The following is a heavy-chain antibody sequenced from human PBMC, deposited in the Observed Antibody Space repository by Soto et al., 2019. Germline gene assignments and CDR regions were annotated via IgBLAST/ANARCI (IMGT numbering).Heavy chain of an antibody. CDR2: ISSSSSTI. V-gene: IGHV3-48*01. CDR3: ARAGDDFWSVRSPADHNYYYMDV. CDR1: GFTFSSYS. Sequence: GGSLRLSCAASGFTFSSYSMNWVRQAPGKGLEWVSYISSSSSTIYYADSVKRRFTISRDNAKNSLYLQMNSLRAEDTAVYYCARAGDDFWSVRSPADHNYYYMDVWGKGTTVTVSS. J-gene: IGHJ6*03. D-gene: IGHD3-3*01.